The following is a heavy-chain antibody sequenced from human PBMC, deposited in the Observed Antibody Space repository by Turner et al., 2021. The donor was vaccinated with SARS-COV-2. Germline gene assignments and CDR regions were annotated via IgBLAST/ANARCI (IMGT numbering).Heavy chain of an antibody. Sequence: QVQLMESGGGVVQPVRSLRLSCAASGFTFSSYAMNWVRQAPGKGLEWVAVISYDGSNKYYADSVKGRFTISRDNSKNTLYLQMNSLRAEDTAVYYCAGIQSYDRSDYYGMDVWGQGTTVTVSS. CDR1: GFTFSSYA. J-gene: IGHJ6*02. V-gene: IGHV3-30-3*01. CDR2: ISYDGSNK. D-gene: IGHD3-22*01. CDR3: AGIQSYDRSDYYGMDV.